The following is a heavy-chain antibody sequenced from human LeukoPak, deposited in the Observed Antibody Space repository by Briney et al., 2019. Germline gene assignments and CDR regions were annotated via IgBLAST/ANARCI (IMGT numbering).Heavy chain of an antibody. Sequence: ASVKVSCKASGYTFTGYYMHWVRQAPGQGLEWMGWINPNSGGTNYAQKFQGRVTMTRDTSISTAYMELSRLRSDDTAVYYCARERVSGEYSKARKFASWAKGTLFTVS. CDR2: INPNSGGT. J-gene: IGHJ4*02. CDR3: ARERVSGEYSKARKFAS. CDR1: GYTFTGYY. D-gene: IGHD5-18*01. V-gene: IGHV1-2*02.